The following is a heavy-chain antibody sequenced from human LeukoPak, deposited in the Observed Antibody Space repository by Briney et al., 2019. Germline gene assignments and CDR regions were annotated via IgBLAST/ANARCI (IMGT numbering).Heavy chain of an antibody. V-gene: IGHV4-31*03. CDR2: IYYSGST. Sequence: SETLSLTCTVSGGSISSGGYYWSWIRQHPGKGLEWIGYIYYSGSTYYNPSLKSRVTISVDTSKNQFSLKLSSVTAADTAVYYCARDANWNYGRAFDIWGQGTMVTVSS. CDR1: GGSISSGGYY. CDR3: ARDANWNYGRAFDI. D-gene: IGHD1-7*01. J-gene: IGHJ3*02.